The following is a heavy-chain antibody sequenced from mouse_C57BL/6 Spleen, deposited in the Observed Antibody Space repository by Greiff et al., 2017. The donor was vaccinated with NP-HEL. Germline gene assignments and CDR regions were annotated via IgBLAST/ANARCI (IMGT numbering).Heavy chain of an antibody. CDR3: TRRLRSL. CDR1: GYTFTDYE. CDR2: IDPETGGT. J-gene: IGHJ1*03. V-gene: IGHV1-15*01. Sequence: QVQLKESGAELVRPGASVTLSCKASGYTFTDYEMHWVKQTPVHGLEWIGAIDPETGGTAYNQKFKGKAILTADKSSSTAYMELRSLTSEDSAVYDCTRRLRSLWGTGTTVTVSS. D-gene: IGHD1-1*01.